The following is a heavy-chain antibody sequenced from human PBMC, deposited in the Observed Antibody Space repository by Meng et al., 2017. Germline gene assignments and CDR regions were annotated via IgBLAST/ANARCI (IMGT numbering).Heavy chain of an antibody. CDR1: GFTFSSFD. CDR2: IINGGTTT. V-gene: IGHV3-48*01. J-gene: IGHJ6*02. Sequence: GESLKISCVDSGFTFSSFDMNWVRQAPGKGLEWVSYIINGGTTTYYADSVKGRFTISRDNSKNTLYLQMNSLRAEDTAVYYCAKVYVPRPYYYYGMDIWGQGTMVTVSS. CDR3: AKVYVPRPYYYYGMDI. D-gene: IGHD3-10*02.